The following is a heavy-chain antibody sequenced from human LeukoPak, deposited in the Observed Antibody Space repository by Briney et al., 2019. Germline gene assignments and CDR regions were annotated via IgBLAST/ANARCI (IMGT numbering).Heavy chain of an antibody. CDR3: AREIYGDYGAFDY. CDR1: GGSISSGSYY. D-gene: IGHD4-17*01. Sequence: SETLSLTCTVSGGSISSGSYYWSWIRQPAGKGLEWIGRIYTSGSTNYNPSLKSRVTISVDTSTNQFSLKLSSVTAADTAVYYRAREIYGDYGAFDYWGQGTLVTVSS. V-gene: IGHV4-61*02. J-gene: IGHJ4*02. CDR2: IYTSGST.